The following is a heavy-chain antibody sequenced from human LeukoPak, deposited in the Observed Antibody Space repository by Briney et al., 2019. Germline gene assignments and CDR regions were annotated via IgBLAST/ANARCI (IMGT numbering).Heavy chain of an antibody. D-gene: IGHD2-15*01. CDR1: GGSISSSSYY. Sequence: SETLSLTCTVSGGSISSSSYYWGWIRQPPGKGLEWIGSIYYSGSTYYNPSLKSRVTISVDTSKNQFSLKLSSVTAADTAVYYCARGISHYSGGSYYSSWFDPWGQGTLVTVSS. CDR2: IYYSGST. CDR3: ARGISHYSGGSYYSSWFDP. J-gene: IGHJ5*02. V-gene: IGHV4-39*07.